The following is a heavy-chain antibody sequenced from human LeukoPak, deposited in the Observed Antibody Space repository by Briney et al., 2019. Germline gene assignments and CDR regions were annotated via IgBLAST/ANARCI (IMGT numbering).Heavy chain of an antibody. J-gene: IGHJ4*02. V-gene: IGHV3-73*01. CDR3: TRRVWDYSDSSDQDF. D-gene: IGHD3-22*01. Sequence: GGSLRLSCAASGFTFSGSAMHWVRQASGKGLEWVGHIRSKANNYATTYAASVKGRFTISRDDSKNTAYLQMNSLKIEDTAVYYCTRRVWDYSDSSDQDFWGQGTLVTVSS. CDR1: GFTFSGSA. CDR2: IRSKANNYAT.